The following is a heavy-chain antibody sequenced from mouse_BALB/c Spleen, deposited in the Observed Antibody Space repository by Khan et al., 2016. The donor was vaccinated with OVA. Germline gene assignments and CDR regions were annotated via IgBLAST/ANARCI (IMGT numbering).Heavy chain of an antibody. CDR1: GYTFTSYG. Sequence: QVQLKQSGAELVKPGASVKMSCKASGYTFTSYGMHWVKQSPGQGLEWIGYINPGAGNTNYNQNFKDKTTLTADKSSSTAYMQMNSLTSEDSADYYSANDRIDYWGQGTTLTVSS. J-gene: IGHJ2*01. V-gene: IGHV1-4*01. CDR3: ANDRIDY. CDR2: INPGAGNT.